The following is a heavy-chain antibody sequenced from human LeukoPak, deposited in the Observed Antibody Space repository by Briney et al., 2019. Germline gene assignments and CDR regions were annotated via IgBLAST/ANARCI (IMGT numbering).Heavy chain of an antibody. CDR3: AREVYGMVVAADVGNWFDP. D-gene: IGHD2-15*01. J-gene: IGHJ5*02. CDR1: GGSMNSYY. V-gene: IGHV4-59*12. CDR2: IYYSGST. Sequence: SETLSLTCTVSGGSMNSYYWSWIRQPPGTGLEWIGYIYYSGSTNYNPSLKSRVTISVDTSKNQFSLKLSSVTAADTAVYYCAREVYGMVVAADVGNWFDPWGQGTLVTVSS.